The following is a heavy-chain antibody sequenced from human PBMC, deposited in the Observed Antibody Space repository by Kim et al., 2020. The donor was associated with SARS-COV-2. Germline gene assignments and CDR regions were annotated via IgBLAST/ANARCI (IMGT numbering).Heavy chain of an antibody. CDR3: ARENGYCSSTSCYAGATFDY. D-gene: IGHD2-2*03. Sequence: RFTISRDNAKNSLYLKMNSLRAEDTAVYYCARENGYCSSTSCYAGATFDYWGQGTLVTVSS. J-gene: IGHJ4*02. V-gene: IGHV3-11*06.